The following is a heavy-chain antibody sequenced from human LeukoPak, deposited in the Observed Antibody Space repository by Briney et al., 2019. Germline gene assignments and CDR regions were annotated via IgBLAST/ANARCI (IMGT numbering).Heavy chain of an antibody. D-gene: IGHD2-15*01. J-gene: IGHJ4*02. CDR1: GFTVSSNY. V-gene: IGHV3-66*01. CDR3: ASTQRGDYFDY. CDR2: LYAGGST. Sequence: GGSLRLSCAASGFTVSSNYMSWVRQAPGEGLEWVSVLYAGGSTYYADSVKGRFTISRDNSKNTLYLQINSLRAEDTAVYYCASTQRGDYFDYWGQGTLVTVSS.